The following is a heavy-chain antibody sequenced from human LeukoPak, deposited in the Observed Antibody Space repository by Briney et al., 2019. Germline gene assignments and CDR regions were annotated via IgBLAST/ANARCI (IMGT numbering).Heavy chain of an antibody. CDR1: GFTFDDYA. J-gene: IGHJ4*02. CDR3: AVGATPGGLDY. D-gene: IGHD4/OR15-4a*01. CDR2: ISWNSGSI. Sequence: GGSLRLSCAASGFTFDDYAMHWVRQAPGKGLEWVSGISWNSGSIGYADSVKGRFTISRDNAKNTLYLQMNSLRAEDTAVFYCAVGATPGGLDYWGQGTLVTVSS. V-gene: IGHV3-9*01.